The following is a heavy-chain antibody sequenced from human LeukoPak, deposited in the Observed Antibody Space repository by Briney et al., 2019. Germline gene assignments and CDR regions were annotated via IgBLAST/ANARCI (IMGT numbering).Heavy chain of an antibody. V-gene: IGHV1-2*02. CDR3: ARALKGYCSSPSCHTDP. D-gene: IGHD2-2*02. CDR1: GYTFNVYY. J-gene: IGHJ5*02. CDR2: INPNSGGT. Sequence: ASVMVSCKASGYTFNVYYIHWVRQAPGQGLEWLGWINPNSGGTNYAQEFQGRVTLTRDTSISTAYMELSSLRSDDTAVYYCARALKGYCSSPSCHTDPWGQGTLVTVSS.